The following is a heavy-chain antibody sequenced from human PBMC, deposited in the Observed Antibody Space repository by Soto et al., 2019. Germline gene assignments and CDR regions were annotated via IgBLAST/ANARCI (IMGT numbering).Heavy chain of an antibody. Sequence: SETLSLTCTVSGVSISNSSYYWGWIRRPPGKGLEWIGTIYYSGITYYNPSLKSRVTISVDTSKNQFSLKLTSVTAADTAVYYCARHGSNWGQGTLVTVSS. J-gene: IGHJ4*02. CDR3: ARHGSN. CDR2: IYYSGIT. CDR1: GVSISNSSYY. V-gene: IGHV4-39*01.